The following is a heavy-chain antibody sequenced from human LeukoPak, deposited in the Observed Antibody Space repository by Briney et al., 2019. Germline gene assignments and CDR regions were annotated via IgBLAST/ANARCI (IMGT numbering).Heavy chain of an antibody. CDR1: GYTFTSYG. J-gene: IGHJ5*02. D-gene: IGHD6-13*01. V-gene: IGHV1-18*01. Sequence: ASVKVSCKASGYTFTSYGISWVRQAPGQGLEWMGWISAYNGNTNYAQKLQGRVTMTTDTSTSTAYMELRSLRSDDTAVYYCARPSSSWYPSASGFDPWGQRNLVTVSS. CDR3: ARPSSSWYPSASGFDP. CDR2: ISAYNGNT.